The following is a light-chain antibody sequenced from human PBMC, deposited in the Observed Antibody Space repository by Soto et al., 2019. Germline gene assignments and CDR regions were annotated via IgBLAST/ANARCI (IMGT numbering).Light chain of an antibody. Sequence: EIVLTQSPGTLSLSPGERATLSCRASQSVSSSYLAWYQQKPGQAPRLLIYGASSRATGIPDRFSGSGSGTDFTLTISRLEPEDFPVYYCQQYGSSRSITFGQGTRLEIK. CDR1: QSVSSSY. J-gene: IGKJ5*01. V-gene: IGKV3-20*01. CDR3: QQYGSSRSIT. CDR2: GAS.